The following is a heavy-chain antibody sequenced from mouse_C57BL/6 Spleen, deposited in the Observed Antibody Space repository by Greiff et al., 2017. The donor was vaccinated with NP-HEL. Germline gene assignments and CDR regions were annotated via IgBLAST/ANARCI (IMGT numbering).Heavy chain of an antibody. V-gene: IGHV1-26*01. CDR3: ARAVRLHCDY. CDR2: INPNNGGT. CDR1: GYTFTDYY. Sequence: EVQLQQSGPELVKPGASVKISCKASGYTFTDYYMNWVKQSHGKSLEWIGDINPNNGGTSYNQKFKGKATLTVDKSSSTAYMELRSLTSEDSAVYYCARAVRLHCDYWGQGTTLTVSS. J-gene: IGHJ2*01.